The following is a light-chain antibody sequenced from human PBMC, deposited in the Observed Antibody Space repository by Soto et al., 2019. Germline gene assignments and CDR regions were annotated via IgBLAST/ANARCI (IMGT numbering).Light chain of an antibody. CDR1: QAIHTW. CDR3: QQAYSFPLT. Sequence: DIQMTQSPSSVSASVGDRVTITCRASQAIHTWLGWYQQKPGRAPKVVIYAASSLQSGVPSRFSGSGYGTYFTLTISSLQPEDFATYYCQQAYSFPLTLGGGTRVEIK. V-gene: IGKV1-12*01. J-gene: IGKJ4*01. CDR2: AAS.